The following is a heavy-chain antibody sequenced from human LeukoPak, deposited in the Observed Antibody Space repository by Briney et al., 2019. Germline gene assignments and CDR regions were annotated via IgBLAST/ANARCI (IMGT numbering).Heavy chain of an antibody. CDR1: GGSFSGYY. D-gene: IGHD3-3*01. J-gene: IGHJ4*02. CDR3: ARTHPYDFWSGYFRQLFPYFDY. Sequence: KTSETLSLTCAVYGGSFSGYYWSWIRQPPGKGLEWIGEINHSGSTNYNPSLKSRVTISVDTSKNQFSLKLSSVTAADTAVYYCARTHPYDFWSGYFRQLFPYFDYWGQGTLVTVSS. V-gene: IGHV4-34*01. CDR2: INHSGST.